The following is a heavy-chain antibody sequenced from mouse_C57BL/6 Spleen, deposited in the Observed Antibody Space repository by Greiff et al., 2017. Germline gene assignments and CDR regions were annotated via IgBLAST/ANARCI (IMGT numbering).Heavy chain of an antibody. D-gene: IGHD3-3*01. V-gene: IGHV1-18*01. Sequence: VQLKESGPELVKPGASVKIPCKASGYTFTDYNMDWVKQSHGKSPEWIGDINPNNGGTIYNQKFKGKATLTVDKSSSTAYMELRSLTSEDTAVYYCAREGDLWFAYWGQGTLVTVSA. CDR2: INPNNGGT. CDR1: GYTFTDYN. J-gene: IGHJ3*01. CDR3: AREGDLWFAY.